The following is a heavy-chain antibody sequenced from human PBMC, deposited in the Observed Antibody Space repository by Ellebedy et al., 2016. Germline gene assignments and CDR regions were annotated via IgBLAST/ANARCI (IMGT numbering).Heavy chain of an antibody. D-gene: IGHD3-3*01. CDR2: ISSSSSYI. CDR3: ARRVGFLEWSMDV. V-gene: IGHV3-21*01. Sequence: GGSLRLSXAASGFTFSSYSMNWVRQAPGKGLEWVSSISSSSSYIYYADSVKGRFTISRDNAKNSLYLQMNSLRAEDTAVYYCARRVGFLEWSMDVWGKGTTVTVSS. J-gene: IGHJ6*04. CDR1: GFTFSSYS.